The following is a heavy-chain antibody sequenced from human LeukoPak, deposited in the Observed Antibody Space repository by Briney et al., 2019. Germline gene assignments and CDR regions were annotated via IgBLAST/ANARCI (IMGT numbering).Heavy chain of an antibody. V-gene: IGHV3-30*02. J-gene: IGHJ4*02. D-gene: IGHD1-26*01. Sequence: GGSLRLSCAASGFIFSSYGMHWVRQAPGKGLEWVAFIRYDGNNKYYADSVEGRFTISRDNSKNTLYLQMNSLRAEDTAVYYCAGVGATGAFDYWGQGTLVTVSS. CDR1: GFIFSSYG. CDR3: AGVGATGAFDY. CDR2: IRYDGNNK.